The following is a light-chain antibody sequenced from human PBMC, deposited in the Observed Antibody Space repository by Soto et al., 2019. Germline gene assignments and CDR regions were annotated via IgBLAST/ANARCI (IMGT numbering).Light chain of an antibody. CDR3: ISYASTSPHVV. CDR2: NVT. J-gene: IGLJ2*01. Sequence: QSVLTQPASVSVSPGQSITISCTGTSSDVGDYNFVSWYQQHPGKAPKFMIYNVTDRPSGISNRFSGSKSGNTASLNISGLRPEDEADYYCISYASTSPHVVFGGGTKVTVL. V-gene: IGLV2-14*01. CDR1: SSDVGDYNF.